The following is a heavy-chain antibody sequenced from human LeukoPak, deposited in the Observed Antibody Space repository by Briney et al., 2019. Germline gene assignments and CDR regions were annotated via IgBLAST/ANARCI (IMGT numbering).Heavy chain of an antibody. CDR2: INPGGSDK. J-gene: IGHJ4*02. D-gene: IGHD1/OR15-1a*01. V-gene: IGHV3-7*01. CDR1: GFTFSTYW. Sequence: PGGSLRLSCAASGFTFSTYWMSWVRQAPGKGLEWVANINPGGSDKYYVDSVRGRFTISRDNAENSLYLQVNSLRAEDTAVYYCTRDNNNLFDYWGQGTLDTVSS. CDR3: TRDNNNLFDY.